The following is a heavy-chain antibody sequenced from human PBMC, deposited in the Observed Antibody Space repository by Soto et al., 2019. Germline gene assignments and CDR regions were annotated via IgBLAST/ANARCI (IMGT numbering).Heavy chain of an antibody. CDR2: IYYSGNT. J-gene: IGHJ5*02. CDR3: ARLSGSWQSRFDP. D-gene: IGHD6-13*01. Sequence: QVQLQEQGPGLVKPSQTLSLTCIVSGGSTRINDFYCSWIRQHPGMGLEWIGYIYYSGNTYYNTSSKSRITLLGDTSKTQFSLKVSSVTASEAAVYYCARLSGSWQSRFDPWGQGTLVTVSS. CDR1: GGSTRINDFY. V-gene: IGHV4-31*03.